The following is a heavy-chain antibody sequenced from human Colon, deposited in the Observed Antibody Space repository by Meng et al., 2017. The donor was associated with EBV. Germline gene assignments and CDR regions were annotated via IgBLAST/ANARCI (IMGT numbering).Heavy chain of an antibody. V-gene: IGHV6-1*01. CDR1: GDSVACISAA. CDR2: TYFRCKGYN. D-gene: IGHD3-22*01. CDR3: ARVPGISVVIAFDF. J-gene: IGHJ4*02. Sequence: VLPVQTPAPPCVSSGDSVACISAAWNWIRQSPSRGLEWLGITYFRCKGYNDYAVSVTGRITIYLDTSKNQFSLHLNSMTPEDTAVYYCARVPGISVVIAFDFWGQGTLVTVSS.